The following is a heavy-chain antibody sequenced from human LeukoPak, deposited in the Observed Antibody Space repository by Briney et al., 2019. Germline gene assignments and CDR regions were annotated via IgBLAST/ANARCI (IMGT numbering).Heavy chain of an antibody. D-gene: IGHD3-16*02. CDR1: GGSISSGGYS. CDR3: ARGPNYVWGSYRYFDY. CDR2: IYYSGTT. Sequence: SETLSLTCAVSGGSISSGGYSWSRIRQPPGKGLEWIGYIYYSGTTNYNPSLKTRVTISVDTSKNQFSLKLSSVTAADTAVYYCARGPNYVWGSYRYFDYWGQGILVTVSS. J-gene: IGHJ4*02. V-gene: IGHV4-30-2*05.